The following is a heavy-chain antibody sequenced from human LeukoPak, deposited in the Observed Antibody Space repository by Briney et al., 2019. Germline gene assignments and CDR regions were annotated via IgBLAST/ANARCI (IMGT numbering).Heavy chain of an antibody. CDR3: ARDLGRGVFDH. D-gene: IGHD3-10*01. CDR2: ISSSSVYK. CDR1: GFTFSTYI. V-gene: IGHV3-21*01. J-gene: IGHJ4*02. Sequence: GGSLRLSCAASGFTFSTYIMRWVRQAPGKGLEWVSSISSSSVYKDYADSMKGRFSISRDNAKNSLYLQMNSLRAEDTAVYYCARDLGRGVFDHWGQGTLVTVSS.